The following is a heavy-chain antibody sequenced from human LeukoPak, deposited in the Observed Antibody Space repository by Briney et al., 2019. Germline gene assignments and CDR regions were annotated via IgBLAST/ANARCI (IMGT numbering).Heavy chain of an antibody. D-gene: IGHD6-13*01. CDR2: INPNSGGT. V-gene: IGHV1-2*02. CDR3: ATLPTVAAAGTFAY. J-gene: IGHJ4*02. Sequence: APVKVSCKASGYTFTGYYIHWVRQAPGQGLEWMGWINPNSGGTNYAQKFQGRVTMTRDTSISTAYMELSSLRSDDTAVYFCATLPTVAAAGTFAYWGQGSLVTVSS. CDR1: GYTFTGYY.